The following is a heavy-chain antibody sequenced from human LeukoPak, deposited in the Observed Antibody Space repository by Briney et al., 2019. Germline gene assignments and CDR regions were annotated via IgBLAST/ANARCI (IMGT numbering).Heavy chain of an antibody. D-gene: IGHD3-10*01. CDR2: IYYSGST. Sequence: SETLSLTCTVSGGSISSYYWSWIRQPPGKGLEWIGYIYYSGSTNYNPSLKSRVTISVDTSKNQFSLNLTSVTAADTAVYYCARTYYYGSGSSYFDPWGQGTLVTVSS. CDR1: GGSISSYY. J-gene: IGHJ5*02. CDR3: ARTYYYGSGSSYFDP. V-gene: IGHV4-59*08.